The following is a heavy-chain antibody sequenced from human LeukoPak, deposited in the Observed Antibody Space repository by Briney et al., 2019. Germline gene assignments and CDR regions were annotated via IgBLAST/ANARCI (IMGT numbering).Heavy chain of an antibody. Sequence: PGGSLRLSCAASGFTFSTYTLTWVRQAPGKGLEWVSIISAGGDATYYADSVNGRFIIFRDNPKNTLYLQINSLRAEDTAVYFCARGTAAAANRNWFDSWGQGTLVTVSS. CDR3: ARGTAAAANRNWFDS. CDR2: ISAGGDAT. CDR1: GFTFSTYT. D-gene: IGHD6-13*01. J-gene: IGHJ5*01. V-gene: IGHV3-23*01.